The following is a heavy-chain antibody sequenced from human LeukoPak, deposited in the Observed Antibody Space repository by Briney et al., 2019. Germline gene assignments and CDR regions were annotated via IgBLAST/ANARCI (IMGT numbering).Heavy chain of an antibody. D-gene: IGHD3-10*01. Sequence: GESLKISCRGSGYTFSNYWIAWVRQMPGKGLGWVAFVYPGSASDTRYSPSFQGQVTISADKSISTAYLAWSSLRASDTAIYYCARNHYYGAGTYSTVFDAIDLWGQGTMVTVSS. CDR2: VYPGSASDT. V-gene: IGHV5-51*01. J-gene: IGHJ3*01. CDR3: ARNHYYGAGTYSTVFDAIDL. CDR1: GYTFSNYW.